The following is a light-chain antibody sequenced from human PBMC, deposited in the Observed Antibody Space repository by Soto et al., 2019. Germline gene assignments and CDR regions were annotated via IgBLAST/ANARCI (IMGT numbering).Light chain of an antibody. CDR3: SSYTSSSTLDV. CDR1: SSDVGGYNY. CDR2: EVS. J-gene: IGLJ1*01. V-gene: IGLV2-14*01. Sequence: QSVLTRPASVSGSPGQSITISCTGTSSDVGGYNYVSWYQQHPGKAPKLMIYEVSNRPSGVSNRFSGSKSGNTASLTISGLQAEDEADYYCSSYTSSSTLDVFGTGTKGTVL.